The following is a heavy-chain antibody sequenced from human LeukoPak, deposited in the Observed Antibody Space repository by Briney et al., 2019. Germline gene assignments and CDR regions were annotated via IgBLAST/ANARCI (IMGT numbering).Heavy chain of an antibody. D-gene: IGHD5-18*01. CDR3: ARRDTSFDY. CDR2: IYYSGST. J-gene: IGHJ4*02. V-gene: IGHV4-39*07. Sequence: SETLSLTCTVSGGSISSSSYYWGWIRQPPGKGLEWIESIYYSGSTYYNPSLKSRVTISVDTSKNQFSLKLSSVTAADTAVYYCARRDTSFDYWGQGTLVTVSS. CDR1: GGSISSSSYY.